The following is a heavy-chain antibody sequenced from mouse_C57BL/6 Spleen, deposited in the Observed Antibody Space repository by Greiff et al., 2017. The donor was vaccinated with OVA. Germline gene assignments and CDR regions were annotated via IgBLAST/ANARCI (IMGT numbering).Heavy chain of an antibody. CDR3: KKGRTETAQAKDY. D-gene: IGHD3-2*02. CDR2: IDPETGGT. Sequence: QVQLKQSGAELVRPGASVTLSCKASGYTFTDYEMHWVKQTPVHGLEWIGAIDPETGGTAYNQKFKGKAILTADKSSSTAYMELRSLTSEDSAVYYCKKGRTETAQAKDYWGQGTTLTVSS. J-gene: IGHJ2*01. V-gene: IGHV1-15*01. CDR1: GYTFTDYE.